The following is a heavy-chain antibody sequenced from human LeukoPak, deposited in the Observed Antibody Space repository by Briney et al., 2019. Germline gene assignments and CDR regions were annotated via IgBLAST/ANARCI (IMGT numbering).Heavy chain of an antibody. CDR1: GFTFSSYE. D-gene: IGHD3-22*01. CDR3: AKAAGGSSGYYFEYYFDY. V-gene: IGHV3-48*03. J-gene: IGHJ4*02. Sequence: GGSLRLSCAASGFTFSSYEMNWVRQAPGKGLEWVSYISSSGSTIYYADSVKGRFTISRDNAKNSLYLQMNSLRAEDTAVYYCAKAAGGSSGYYFEYYFDYWGQGTLVTVSS. CDR2: ISSSGSTI.